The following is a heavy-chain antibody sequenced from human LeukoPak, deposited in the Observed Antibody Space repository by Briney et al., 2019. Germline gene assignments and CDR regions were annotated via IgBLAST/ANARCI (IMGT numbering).Heavy chain of an antibody. CDR3: ASSPSSSRYMDV. V-gene: IGHV3-53*01. CDR1: GFTVSSNY. D-gene: IGHD6-6*01. CDR2: TYSGGST. J-gene: IGHJ6*03. Sequence: PGGSLRLSCAASGFTVSSNYMSWVRQAPGKGLEWVSVTYSGGSTYYADSVKGRFTLSRDNSKNTLYLQMNSLRGEDTAVYYCASSPSSSRYMDVWGKGTTVTVSS.